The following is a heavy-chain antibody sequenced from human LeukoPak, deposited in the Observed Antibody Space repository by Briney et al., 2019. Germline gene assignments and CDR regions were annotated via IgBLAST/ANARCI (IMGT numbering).Heavy chain of an antibody. V-gene: IGHV1-2*02. CDR1: GYTFTCYY. Sequence: GASVKVSCKASGYTFTCYYIHWGRQAPGQGLEWMGWINPSTGGTNYAQKFQGRVTMTRDTSISTAYMELSRLRSDDTAVYFCARVGEYGSGSYLVDWGQGTLVTVSS. J-gene: IGHJ4*02. CDR2: INPSTGGT. D-gene: IGHD3-10*01. CDR3: ARVGEYGSGSYLVD.